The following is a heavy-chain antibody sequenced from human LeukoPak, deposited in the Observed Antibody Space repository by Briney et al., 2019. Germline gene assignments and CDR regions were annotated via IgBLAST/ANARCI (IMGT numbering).Heavy chain of an antibody. CDR2: ISSSSSYI. J-gene: IGHJ6*03. V-gene: IGHV3-21*01. CDR3: ARDGYSYGPWYYYYMDV. CDR1: GFTFSSYS. Sequence: GGSLRLSCAASGFTFSSYSVNWVRQAPGKGLGWVSSISSSSSYIYYADSVKGRFTISRDNAKNSLYLQMNSLRAEDTAVYYCARDGYSYGPWYYYYMDVWGKGSTVTVSS. D-gene: IGHD5-18*01.